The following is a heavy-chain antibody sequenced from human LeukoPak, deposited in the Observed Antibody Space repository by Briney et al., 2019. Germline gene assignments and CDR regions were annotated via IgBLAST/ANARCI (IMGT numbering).Heavy chain of an antibody. J-gene: IGHJ4*02. V-gene: IGHV1-18*01. Sequence: GASVKVSCKASGYTFTSYGISWVRQAPGQGLEWMGWISAWNGNTNYAQKFQGRVTMTTDTSTSTAYMELRSLRSDDTAVYFCSRDDIGIALRPGVDYWGQGTLVIVSS. CDR3: SRDDIGIALRPGVDY. D-gene: IGHD6-13*01. CDR1: GYTFTSYG. CDR2: ISAWNGNT.